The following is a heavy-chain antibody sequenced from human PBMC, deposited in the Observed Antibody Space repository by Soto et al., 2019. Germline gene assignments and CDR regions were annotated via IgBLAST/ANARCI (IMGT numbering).Heavy chain of an antibody. CDR1: WGNFINHG. D-gene: IGHD1-26*01. CDR3: AKRVLYSDSSPNFDY. V-gene: IGHV3-23*01. CDR2: VSDTGGST. J-gene: IGHJ4*02. Sequence: GRSMRVPWVGAWGNFINHGRRWVSKATGKGLEWVSSVSDTGGSTYYADSVKGRFSISRDNSKSTLYLQMNSLRAEGTALYYCAKRVLYSDSSPNFDYWGQGTLVTVSS.